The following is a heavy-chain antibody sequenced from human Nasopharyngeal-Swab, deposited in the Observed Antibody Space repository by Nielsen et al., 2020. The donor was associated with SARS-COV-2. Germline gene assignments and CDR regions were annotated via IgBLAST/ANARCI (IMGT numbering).Heavy chain of an antibody. V-gene: IGHV3-33*01. J-gene: IGHJ4*02. Sequence: WIRQPPGKGLEWVAVIWYDGSNKYYADSVKGRFTISRDNSKNTLYLQMISLRAEDTAVYYCARESSWPKGGFDYWGQGTLVTVSS. CDR2: IWYDGSNK. D-gene: IGHD2-15*01. CDR3: ARESSWPKGGFDY.